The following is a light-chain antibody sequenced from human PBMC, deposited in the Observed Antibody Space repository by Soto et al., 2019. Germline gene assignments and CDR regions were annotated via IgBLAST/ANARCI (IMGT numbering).Light chain of an antibody. J-gene: IGKJ4*01. CDR2: DTS. CDR1: QSVRNY. CDR3: QQRSGWPPSLT. Sequence: EVVLTQSPATLSLSPGETATLSCRASQSVRNYLAWYQQKPGQAPRLLIYDTSKSATGIPARFSGSGSGTDFTLTISSLEPEDFAVYFCQQRSGWPPSLTFGGGTKVEIK. V-gene: IGKV3-11*01.